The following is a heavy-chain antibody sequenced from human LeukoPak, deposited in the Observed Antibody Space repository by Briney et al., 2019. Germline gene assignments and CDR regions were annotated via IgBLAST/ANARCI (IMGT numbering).Heavy chain of an antibody. CDR3: ARAPYCTNGVCYYYGMDV. J-gene: IGHJ6*02. CDR2: INHSGST. D-gene: IGHD2-8*01. CDR1: GGSFSGYY. Sequence: SETLSLTCAVYGGSFSGYYWSWIRQPPGKGLEWIGEINHSGSTNYNPSLKSRVTISVDTSKNQFSLKLSSVTAADTAVYYCARAPYCTNGVCYYYGMDVWGQGTTVTVSS. V-gene: IGHV4-34*01.